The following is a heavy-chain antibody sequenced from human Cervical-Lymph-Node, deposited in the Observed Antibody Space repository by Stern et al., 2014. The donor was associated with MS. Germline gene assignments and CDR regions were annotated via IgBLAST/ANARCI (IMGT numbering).Heavy chain of an antibody. CDR3: ARVMIGSTSHYGLDV. D-gene: IGHD2-2*01. Sequence: VQLVQSGAEVKKPGESVKISCEGSGYSFTTYWIAWVRQKPGKGLEWMGIVHPDDSDPRYSPSIPGQVTLAADKSKNAAYRQWSSLKASDTATYYCARVMIGSTSHYGLDVWGQGTTVTVSS. V-gene: IGHV5-51*01. CDR1: GYSFTTYW. J-gene: IGHJ6*02. CDR2: VHPDDSDP.